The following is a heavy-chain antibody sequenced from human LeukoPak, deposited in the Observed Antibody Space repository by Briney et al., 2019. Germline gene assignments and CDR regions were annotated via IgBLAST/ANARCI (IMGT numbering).Heavy chain of an antibody. Sequence: SETLSLTCSVSGGSIISSNYYWGWIRQPPGKGLEWIGSTYQSGSGSSYYNPSLKSRVTIFGDTSKNQFFLRLSSVTAADTAVYYCASTLRFLPYRRFDYWGQGTLVTVPS. CDR1: GGSIISSNYY. CDR2: TYQSGSGSS. CDR3: ASTLRFLPYRRFDY. V-gene: IGHV4-39*01. J-gene: IGHJ4*02. D-gene: IGHD3-3*01.